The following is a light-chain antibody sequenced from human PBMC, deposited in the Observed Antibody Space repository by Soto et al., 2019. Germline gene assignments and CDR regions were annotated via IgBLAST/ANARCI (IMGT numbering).Light chain of an antibody. Sequence: EVLLTQSPGILSLSPGERATLSCRASQDVNTYLACYRQKPGQAPRLLIYDASKRATGIPARFSVSGSGTDFTLNISSLEPEDFAGYYCPPLSNWPYTFGQGTKLEIK. CDR3: PPLSNWPYT. CDR2: DAS. J-gene: IGKJ2*01. V-gene: IGKV3-11*01. CDR1: QDVNTY.